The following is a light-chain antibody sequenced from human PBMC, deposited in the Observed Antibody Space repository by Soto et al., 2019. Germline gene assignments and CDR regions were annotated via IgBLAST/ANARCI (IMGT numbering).Light chain of an antibody. CDR1: GSDIGAYNY. CDR2: EVT. Sequence: QSVLTQPASVSGSPGQSITISCTGTGSDIGAYNYVSWYQQKPGQAPKLILYEVTTRPSGVSDRFSGSKSGDTASLTIAGLQPEDEADYYCCSFTSGSTPVVFGGGTKLTVL. CDR3: CSFTSGSTPVV. J-gene: IGLJ2*01. V-gene: IGLV2-14*01.